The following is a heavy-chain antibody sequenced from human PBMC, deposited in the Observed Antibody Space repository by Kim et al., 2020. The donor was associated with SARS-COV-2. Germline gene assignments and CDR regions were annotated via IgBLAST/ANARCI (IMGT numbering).Heavy chain of an antibody. D-gene: IGHD3-22*01. J-gene: IGHJ4*02. Sequence: GGSLRLSCAASGFTFSSYAMHWVRQAPGKGLEWVAVIWYDGSNKYYADSVKGRFTISRDNSKNTLYLQMNSLRAEDTAVYYCAKDYYDSSGYRNPGAYYFDYWGQGTLVTVSS. CDR3: AKDYYDSSGYRNPGAYYFDY. CDR2: IWYDGSNK. V-gene: IGHV3-33*06. CDR1: GFTFSSYA.